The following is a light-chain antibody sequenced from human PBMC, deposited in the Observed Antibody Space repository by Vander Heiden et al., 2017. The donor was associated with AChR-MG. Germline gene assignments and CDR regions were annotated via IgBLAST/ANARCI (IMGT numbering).Light chain of an antibody. J-gene: IGLJ2*01. V-gene: IGLV1-44*01. Sequence: QSVVTQPPLATGTPGQTITIACSGSSSNIGSNYVNWHQQFPGAAPKLLIYSDHQRPSGVPDRFSGSKSGTSASLAISGLQSEDEADYYCATWDDSLNGVVFGGGTKLTVL. CDR2: SDH. CDR3: ATWDDSLNGVV. CDR1: SSNIGSNY.